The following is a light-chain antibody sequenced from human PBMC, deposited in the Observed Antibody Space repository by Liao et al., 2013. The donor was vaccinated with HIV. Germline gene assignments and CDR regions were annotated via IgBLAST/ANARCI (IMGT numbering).Light chain of an antibody. CDR1: NVGGKS. CDR2: YDT. V-gene: IGLV3-21*04. J-gene: IGLJ1*01. CDR3: QVWDRGSAHPTV. Sequence: SYELTQPPSLSVAPGETAIIPCGGSNVGGKSMHWYQQKPGQAPRLVIYYDTDRPSGIPERFSGSNSGNTATLIISRVEAGDEADYYCQVWDRGSAHPTVFGPGTKVTVL.